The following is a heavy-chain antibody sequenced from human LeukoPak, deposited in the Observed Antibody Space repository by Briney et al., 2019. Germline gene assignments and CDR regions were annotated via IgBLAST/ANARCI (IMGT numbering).Heavy chain of an antibody. CDR3: TIDPVGGSGSLCY. CDR1: GSTLSDLS. Sequence: WASVKVSCKFSGSTLSDLSMHWVRQSPGKGLEWMGRFDPEDGETMYAQRFQGRVTMTEDTSTGTAYMELSSLRSEDTAVYYCTIDPVGGSGSLCYWGQGTLVTVSS. J-gene: IGHJ4*02. D-gene: IGHD1-26*01. V-gene: IGHV1-24*01. CDR2: FDPEDGET.